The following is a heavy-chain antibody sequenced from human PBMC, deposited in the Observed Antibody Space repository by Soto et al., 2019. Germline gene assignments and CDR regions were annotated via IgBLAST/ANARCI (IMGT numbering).Heavy chain of an antibody. CDR3: ARDQEGSGSHWLGYNYYAMDV. Sequence: GGSLRLSCGASGFTITDYYMSWIRQAPGKXLEWVSHISSVGTTTYYADSVKGRFSISMDNAKNSLYLQMNSLRAEDTAVYYCARDQEGSGSHWLGYNYYAMDVWGQGTTVTVSS. CDR1: GFTITDYY. J-gene: IGHJ6*02. CDR2: ISSVGTTT. V-gene: IGHV3-11*01. D-gene: IGHD3-10*01.